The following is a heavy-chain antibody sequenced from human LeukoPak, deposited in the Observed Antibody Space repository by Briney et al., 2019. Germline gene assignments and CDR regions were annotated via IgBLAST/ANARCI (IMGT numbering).Heavy chain of an antibody. CDR1: GYTFTSYG. V-gene: IGHV1-18*01. J-gene: IGHJ4*02. CDR2: ISAYNGNT. CDR3: ARDNNGIAAAGSVDY. Sequence: ASVKVSCKASGYTFTSYGISWVRQAPGQGLEWMGWISAYNGNTNYAQKLQGRVTMTTDTSTSTAYMELRSLRSDDTAVYYCARDNNGIAAAGSVDYWGQGTLVTVSS. D-gene: IGHD6-13*01.